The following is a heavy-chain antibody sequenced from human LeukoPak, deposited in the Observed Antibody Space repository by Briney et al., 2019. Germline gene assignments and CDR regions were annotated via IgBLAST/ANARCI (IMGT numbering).Heavy chain of an antibody. D-gene: IGHD6-19*01. J-gene: IGHJ5*02. CDR2: MNPNSGNT. V-gene: IGHV1-8*01. Sequence: ASVKVSCTASGYTFTSYDINWVRQATGPGHELMGLMNPNSGNTAYAQKFQGRVSMTRNPSISTAYMELSSLRSEDTAVYYCARDQYSSGWYGYNWFDPWGQGTLVTVSS. CDR1: GYTFTSYD. CDR3: ARDQYSSGWYGYNWFDP.